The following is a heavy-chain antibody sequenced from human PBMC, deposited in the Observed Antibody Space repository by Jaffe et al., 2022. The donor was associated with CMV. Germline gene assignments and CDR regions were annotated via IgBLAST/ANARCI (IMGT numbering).Heavy chain of an antibody. V-gene: IGHV3-23*04. D-gene: IGHD6-13*01. J-gene: IGHJ4*02. CDR3: AKVIATEDY. CDR1: GFTFTTYA. CDR2: ISSSDGNT. Sequence: EVQLVESGGGLVQPGGSLRLSCTASGFTFTTYAMSWVRQAPGKGLEWVSSISSSDGNTYYADSVKGRFTISRDNSKSTLYLQMNSLRVEDTAVYSCAKVIATEDYWGQGTLVTVSS.